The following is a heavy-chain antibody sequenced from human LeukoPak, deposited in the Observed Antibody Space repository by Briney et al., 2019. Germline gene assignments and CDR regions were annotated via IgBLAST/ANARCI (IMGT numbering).Heavy chain of an antibody. D-gene: IGHD3-22*01. J-gene: IGHJ4*02. CDR2: IIPILGIA. V-gene: IGHV1-69*04. CDR3: ARTYYCDSSGYYWFGAFDY. CDR1: GGTFSSYA. Sequence: SVKVSCKASGGTFSSYAISWVREAPGQELEWMGRIIPILGIANYAQKFQGRVTIAADKSTSTAYMELSSLRSEDTAVYYCARTYYCDSSGYYWFGAFDYWGQGTLVTVSS.